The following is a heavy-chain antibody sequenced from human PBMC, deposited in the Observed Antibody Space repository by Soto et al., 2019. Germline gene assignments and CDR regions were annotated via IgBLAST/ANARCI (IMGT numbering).Heavy chain of an antibody. Sequence: GVLTLSCATSGFTFSDNYMAWIRQAPGKGLEWICYINPSGTYTHYADSVQGRFTISRDNAENSLFLQMNSLRAEDAALYFCARGHHSMDLWGQGATVTVSS. J-gene: IGHJ6*02. CDR2: INPSGTYT. CDR1: GFTFSDNY. V-gene: IGHV3-11*06. CDR3: ARGHHSMDL.